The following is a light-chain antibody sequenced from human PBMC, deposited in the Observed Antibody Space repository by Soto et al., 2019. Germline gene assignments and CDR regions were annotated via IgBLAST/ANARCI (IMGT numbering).Light chain of an antibody. J-gene: IGKJ1*01. V-gene: IGKV3D-15*01. Sequence: EIVMTQSPATLSVSPGERATLSCRASQTVRNNYLAWYQQKPGQAPRLLIYDASSRATGIPDRFSGSGSGTEFTLTISSLQSEDFAFFYCQQYDGWPRTFGQGTKVDIK. CDR3: QQYDGWPRT. CDR2: DAS. CDR1: QTVRNN.